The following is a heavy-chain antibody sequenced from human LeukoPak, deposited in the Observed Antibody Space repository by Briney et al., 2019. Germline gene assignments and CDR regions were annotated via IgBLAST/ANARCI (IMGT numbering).Heavy chain of an antibody. CDR1: GFTFSSYD. Sequence: GGSLRLSRAASGFTFSSYDMHWLRQATGKGLEWVSAIGTAGDPYYPGSVKGRFTISRENAKSSLYLQMNSLRAGDTAVYYFARGPIVGITETKGYFDYWGQGILVTVSS. CDR2: IGTAGDP. V-gene: IGHV3-13*05. CDR3: ARGPIVGITETKGYFDY. J-gene: IGHJ4*02. D-gene: IGHD1-7*01.